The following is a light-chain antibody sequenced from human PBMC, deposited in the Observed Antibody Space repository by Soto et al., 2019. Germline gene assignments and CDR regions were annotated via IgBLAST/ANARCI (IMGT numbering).Light chain of an antibody. Sequence: EIVFTRAPGTLSLSPGERSALSWLGRQIVSSSYLAWYQQKPGQGPRLLIYCASSRATGIPDRFGRRGSGKAFNLPISRLEPEDFAVYYCQQYSRSPLTFGAGTQVDI. J-gene: IGKJ4*01. CDR2: CAS. V-gene: IGKV3-20*01. CDR1: QIVSSSY. CDR3: QQYSRSPLT.